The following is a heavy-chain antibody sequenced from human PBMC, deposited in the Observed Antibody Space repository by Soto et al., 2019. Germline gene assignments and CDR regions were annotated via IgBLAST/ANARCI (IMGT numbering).Heavy chain of an antibody. J-gene: IGHJ4*02. CDR2: ISGSGSST. CDR1: GFISSNYA. Sequence: EVQLLDSGGGLVQPGGSLRLSCAASGFISSNYAMSWVRQAPGKGLEWVSGISGSGSSTYYTDSVKGRFTISRDNSRKKLYLQMNCLRAEDTALYFCAKAEWWLIRSYFDYWGQGKRVTVSS. V-gene: IGHV3-23*01. CDR3: AKAEWWLIRSYFDY. D-gene: IGHD6-19*01.